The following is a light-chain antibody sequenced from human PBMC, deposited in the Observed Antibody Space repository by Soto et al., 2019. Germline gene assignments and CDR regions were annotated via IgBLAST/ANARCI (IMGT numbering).Light chain of an antibody. V-gene: IGKV3-11*01. J-gene: IGKJ5*01. CDR3: QQRSNWPGT. CDR2: DAS. Sequence: EIVLTQSPATLSLSPGERATLSCRASQSISTYLAWYQQKPGQAPRLLIYDASNRATGIPARFSGSGSGTDFTLTISRLEPEDFALYYCQQRSNWPGTFGQGTRLEIK. CDR1: QSISTY.